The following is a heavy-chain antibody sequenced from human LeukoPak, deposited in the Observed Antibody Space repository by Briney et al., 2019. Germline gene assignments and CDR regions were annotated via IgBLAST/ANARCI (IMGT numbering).Heavy chain of an antibody. V-gene: IGHV1-8*01. CDR2: MNPNSGNT. CDR1: GYTFASYD. D-gene: IGHD3-10*01. Sequence: PEASVKVSCTASGYTFASYDINWVRQATGQGLEWMGWMNPNSGNTGYAQKFQGRVTMTRNTSISTAYMEVNSLRSEDTAVYYCARGPERSRYGSGSSWFDPWGQGTLVTVSS. J-gene: IGHJ5*02. CDR3: ARGPERSRYGSGSSWFDP.